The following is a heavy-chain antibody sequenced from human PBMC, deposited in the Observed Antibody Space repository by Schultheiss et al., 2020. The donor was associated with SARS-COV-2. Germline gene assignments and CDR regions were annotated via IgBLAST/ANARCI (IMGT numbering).Heavy chain of an antibody. Sequence: SETLSLTCTVSGGSVSSGSYYWSWIRQHPGKGLEWIGYIYYSGSTYYNPSLKSRVTISVDTSKNQFSLKLSSVTAADTAVYYCARLRFTAAHGKYYYYGMDVWGQGTTVTVSS. J-gene: IGHJ6*02. CDR2: IYYSGST. CDR1: GGSVSSGSYY. D-gene: IGHD6-13*01. V-gene: IGHV4-31*03. CDR3: ARLRFTAAHGKYYYYGMDV.